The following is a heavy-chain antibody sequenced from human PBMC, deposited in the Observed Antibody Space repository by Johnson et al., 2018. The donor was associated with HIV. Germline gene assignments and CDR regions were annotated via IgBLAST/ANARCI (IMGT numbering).Heavy chain of an antibody. CDR3: ARDREYGVAWGWALDI. D-gene: IGHD6-19*01. V-gene: IGHV3-30*04. J-gene: IGHJ3*02. CDR2: ISYDGNNK. Sequence: QMQLVESGGGVVQPGRSLRLSCAASGFDFSTHALHWVRQAPGKGLEWVAIISYDGNNKYYANSVKGRFTISRDNSKNTVFLRTDRLKTEDTAVYYCARDREYGVAWGWALDIWGLGTRVTVSS. CDR1: GFDFSTHA.